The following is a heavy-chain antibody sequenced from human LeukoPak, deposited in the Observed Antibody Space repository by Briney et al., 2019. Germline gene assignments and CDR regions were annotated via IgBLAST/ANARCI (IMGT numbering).Heavy chain of an antibody. D-gene: IGHD6-19*01. J-gene: IGHJ5*02. CDR1: GGSVSSGSYY. CDR3: ARGQITVAGTRWFDP. V-gene: IGHV4-61*01. Sequence: SETLSLTCTVSGGSVSSGSYYWSWIRQPPGKGLEWIGCMYYSGSTNYNPSLKSRVTISADTSKNQFSLKLTSVTAADTAVYHCARGQITVAGTRWFDPWGQGTLVTVSS. CDR2: MYYSGST.